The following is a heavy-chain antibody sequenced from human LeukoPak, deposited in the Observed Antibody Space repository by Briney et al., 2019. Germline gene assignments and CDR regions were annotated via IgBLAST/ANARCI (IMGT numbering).Heavy chain of an antibody. D-gene: IGHD4-17*01. CDR2: IYYSGST. V-gene: IGHV4-39*01. CDR3: ARLRVFLPIDYGAKGGYYFDY. CDR1: GGSISSSSYY. J-gene: IGHJ4*02. Sequence: SETLSLTCTVSGGSISSSSYYWGWIRQPPGKGLEWIGSIYYSGSTYYNPSLKSRVTISVDTSKNQFSLKLRSVTAADTAVYYCARLRVFLPIDYGAKGGYYFDYWGQGTLVTVSS.